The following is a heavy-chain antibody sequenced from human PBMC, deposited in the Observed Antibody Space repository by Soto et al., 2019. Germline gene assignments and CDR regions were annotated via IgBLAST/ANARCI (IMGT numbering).Heavy chain of an antibody. CDR3: ARSVVYISRPDADY. V-gene: IGHV4-34*01. J-gene: IGHJ4*02. Sequence: SETLSLTCAVYGGSFSGYYWSWIRQPPGKGLEWIGEINHSGSTNYNPSLKSRVTISVDTSKNQFSLKLSSVTAADTAVYYCARSVVYISRPDADYWGQGTLVTVSS. CDR2: INHSGST. CDR1: GGSFSGYY. D-gene: IGHD5-12*01.